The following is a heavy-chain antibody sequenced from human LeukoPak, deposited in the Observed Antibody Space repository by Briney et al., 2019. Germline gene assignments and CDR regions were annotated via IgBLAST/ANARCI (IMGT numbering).Heavy chain of an antibody. CDR3: ARRVSTTVTSMPGPFDY. Sequence: SETLSLTCTVSGGSISSSSYYWGWIRQPPGKGLEWIGSIYYSGSTYYNPSLRSRVTISLDTSKNQFSLKLSSVTAADTAVYYCARRVSTTVTSMPGPFDYWGQGTLVTVSS. V-gene: IGHV4-39*01. CDR2: IYYSGST. D-gene: IGHD4-11*01. CDR1: GGSISSSSYY. J-gene: IGHJ4*02.